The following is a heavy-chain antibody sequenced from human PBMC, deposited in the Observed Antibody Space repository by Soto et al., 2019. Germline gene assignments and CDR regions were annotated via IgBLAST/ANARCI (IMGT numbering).Heavy chain of an antibody. Sequence: QVQLQESGPGLVKPSQTLSLTCSVSGGSITSGGFYWSWVRQHPEKGLEWIAYIFHSGSTDYNPSLNSRIIISADTSKNQFSLKLTSVTAADTAVYYCVRGGIAGNWFDPWGQGTLVTVSS. D-gene: IGHD6-13*01. V-gene: IGHV4-31*03. CDR2: IFHSGST. J-gene: IGHJ5*02. CDR1: GGSITSGGFY. CDR3: VRGGIAGNWFDP.